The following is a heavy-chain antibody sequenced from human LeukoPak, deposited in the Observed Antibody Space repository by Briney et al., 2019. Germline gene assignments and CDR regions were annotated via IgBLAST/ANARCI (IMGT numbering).Heavy chain of an antibody. Sequence: PGGSLRLSCAASGFTFSSCAMNWVRQAPGKGLEWVANIKQDGSEKYYVDSVKGRFTISRDNAKNTLYLQMNSLRAEDTAVYYCARDRRYYGMDVWGQGTTVTVSS. CDR2: IKQDGSEK. CDR1: GFTFSSCA. CDR3: ARDRRYYGMDV. J-gene: IGHJ6*02. V-gene: IGHV3-7*01.